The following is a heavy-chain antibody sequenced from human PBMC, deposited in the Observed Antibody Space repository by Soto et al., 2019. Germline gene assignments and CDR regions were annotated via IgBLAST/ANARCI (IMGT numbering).Heavy chain of an antibody. V-gene: IGHV3-30*18. J-gene: IGHJ6*02. CDR2: ISYDGSNK. D-gene: IGHD4-17*01. CDR3: AKKDGDYDDYYYGMDV. CDR1: GFTFSSYG. Sequence: QVQLVESGGGVVQPGRSLRLSCAASGFTFSSYGMHWVRQAPGKGLEWVAVISYDGSNKYYADSVKGRFTISRDNSKNTLYLPRNSLRAEDTAVYYRAKKDGDYDDYYYGMDVWGQGTTVTVSS.